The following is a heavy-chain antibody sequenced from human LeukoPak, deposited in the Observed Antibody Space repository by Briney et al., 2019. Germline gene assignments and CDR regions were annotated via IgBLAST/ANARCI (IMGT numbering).Heavy chain of an antibody. CDR3: ARRRYGGNSGFLTG. CDR2: INHSGGT. D-gene: IGHD4-23*01. Sequence: SETLSLTCAVYGGSFSGYYWSWIRQPPGKGLEWIGEINHSGGTNYNPSLKSRVTISVDTSKNQFSLKLSSVTAAGTAVYYCARRRYGGNSGFLTGWGQGTLVTVSS. CDR1: GGSFSGYY. V-gene: IGHV4-34*01. J-gene: IGHJ4*02.